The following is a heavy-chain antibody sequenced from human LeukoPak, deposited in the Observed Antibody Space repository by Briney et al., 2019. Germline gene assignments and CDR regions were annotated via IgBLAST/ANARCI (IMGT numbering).Heavy chain of an antibody. CDR3: ARDRGALDY. J-gene: IGHJ4*02. CDR2: ISYDGSNK. D-gene: IGHD3-10*01. V-gene: IGHV3-30-3*01. CDR1: GFTFSSYA. Sequence: GRSLRLSCAASGFTFSSYAMHWVRQAPGKGLEWVAVISYDGSNKYYADSVKGRFTISRDNSKNTLYLQMNSLRAEDTAVYYCARDRGALDYWGQGTLVTVSS.